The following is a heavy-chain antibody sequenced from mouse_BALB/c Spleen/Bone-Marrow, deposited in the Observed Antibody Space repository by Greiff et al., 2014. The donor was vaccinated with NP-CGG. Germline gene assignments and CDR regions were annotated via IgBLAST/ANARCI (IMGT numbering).Heavy chain of an antibody. D-gene: IGHD2-14*01. V-gene: IGHV1-37*01. Sequence: EVMLVESGPELVRPGASVEISCKASGYSFTGYFMNWVKQSHGKSLEWIGRINPYNGDTFYNQKFKGKATLTVDKSSSTAHMELLSLTSEDSAVYYCGGVRLDYWGQGTTLTVSS. J-gene: IGHJ2*01. CDR1: GYSFTGYF. CDR2: INPYNGDT. CDR3: GGVRLDY.